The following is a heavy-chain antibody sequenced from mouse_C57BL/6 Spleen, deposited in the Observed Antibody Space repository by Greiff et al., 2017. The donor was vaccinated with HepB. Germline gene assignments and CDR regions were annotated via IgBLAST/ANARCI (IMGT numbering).Heavy chain of an antibody. CDR3: ARREPTIRAMDY. CDR1: GYTFTSYW. V-gene: IGHV1-69*01. D-gene: IGHD1-1*02. CDR2: IDPSDSYT. J-gene: IGHJ4*01. Sequence: QVQLQQPGAELVMPGASVKLSCKASGYTFTSYWMHWVKQRPGQGLEWIGEIDPSDSYTNYNQKFKGKSTLTVDKSSSTAYMQLSSLTSEDSAVYYWARREPTIRAMDYWGQGTSVTVSS.